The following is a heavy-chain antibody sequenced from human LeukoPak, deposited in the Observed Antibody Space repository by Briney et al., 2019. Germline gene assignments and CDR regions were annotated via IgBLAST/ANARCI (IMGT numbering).Heavy chain of an antibody. CDR1: GYTFTSYG. J-gene: IGHJ1*01. V-gene: IGHV1-18*01. Sequence: GASVKVSCKASGYTFTSYGISWVRQAPGQGLEWMGWISAYNGNTNYAQKLQGRVTMTTDTSTSTAYMELRSLRSDDTAVYYCATNIVVVPAAMGYFQHWGQGTLVTVSS. CDR2: ISAYNGNT. CDR3: ATNIVVVPAAMGYFQH. D-gene: IGHD2-2*01.